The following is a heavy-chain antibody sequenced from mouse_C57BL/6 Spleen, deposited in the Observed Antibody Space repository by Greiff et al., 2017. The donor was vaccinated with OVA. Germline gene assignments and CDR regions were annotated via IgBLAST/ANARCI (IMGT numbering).Heavy chain of an antibody. CDR1: GFNIKDDY. CDR3: TRQEYDGYSLDAMDY. D-gene: IGHD2-3*01. V-gene: IGHV14-4*01. Sequence: VQLQQSGAELVRPGASVKLSCTASGFNIKDDYMHWVKQRPEQGLEWIGWIDPENGDTEYASKFQGKATITADTSSNTAYLQLSSLTSEDTAVYYCTRQEYDGYSLDAMDYWGQGTSVTVSS. J-gene: IGHJ4*01. CDR2: IDPENGDT.